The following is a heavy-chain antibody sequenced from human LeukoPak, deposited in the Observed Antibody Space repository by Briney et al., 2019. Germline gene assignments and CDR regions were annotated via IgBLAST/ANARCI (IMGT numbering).Heavy chain of an antibody. CDR1: GFTFDDYG. V-gene: IGHV3-20*04. CDR3: AKDGQLGGSSWFTLYFDY. J-gene: IGHJ4*02. CDR2: INWNGGST. Sequence: GGSLRLSRAASGFTFDDYGMSWVRQAPGKGLEWVSGINWNGGSTGYANSVKGRFTISRDNAKNTLYLQMNSLRPEDTAVYYCAKDGQLGGSSWFTLYFDYWGQGTLVTVSS. D-gene: IGHD6-13*01.